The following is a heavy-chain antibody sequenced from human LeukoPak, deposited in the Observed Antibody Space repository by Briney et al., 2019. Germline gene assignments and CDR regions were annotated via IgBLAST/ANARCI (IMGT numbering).Heavy chain of an antibody. CDR3: ARDSLITFGGVTPYYHYGMDV. Sequence: GASVNVSCKASGYTFTSYGISWVRQAPGQPLEWMGWISAYNGNGNYAQKLQGRVTMTTDTSTSTAYMELRSLRSDDAAVYYCARDSLITFGGVTPYYHYGMDVWGQGTRVTVSS. J-gene: IGHJ6*02. D-gene: IGHD3-16*01. V-gene: IGHV1-18*01. CDR1: GYTFTSYG. CDR2: ISAYNGNG.